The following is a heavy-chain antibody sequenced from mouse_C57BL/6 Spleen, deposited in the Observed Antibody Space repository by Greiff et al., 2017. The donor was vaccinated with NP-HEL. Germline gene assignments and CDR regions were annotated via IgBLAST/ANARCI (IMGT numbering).Heavy chain of an antibody. CDR2: INPNNGGT. CDR3: ARSKGLLWYFDV. Sequence: EVQLQQSGPELVKPGASVKIPCKASGYTFTDYNMDWVKQSHGKSLEWIGDINPNNGGTIYNQKFKGKATLTVDKSSSTAYMELRSLTSEDTAVYYCARSKGLLWYFDVWGTGTTVTVSP. CDR1: GYTFTDYN. D-gene: IGHD2-3*01. J-gene: IGHJ1*03. V-gene: IGHV1-18*01.